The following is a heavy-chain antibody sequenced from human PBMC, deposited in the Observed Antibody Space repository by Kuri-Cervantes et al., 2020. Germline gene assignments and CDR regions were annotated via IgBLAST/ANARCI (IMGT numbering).Heavy chain of an antibody. Sequence: SQTLSLTCAVSGYSISSGYYWGWIRQPPGKGLEWIGSIYYSGSTYYNPSLKSRVTISVATSKNQFSLKLSSVTAADTAVYYCASDRGSGWYGVGGGVDYWGQGTLVTVSS. CDR3: ASDRGSGWYGVGGGVDY. CDR2: IYYSGST. V-gene: IGHV4-38-2*01. D-gene: IGHD6-19*01. CDR1: GYSISSGYY. J-gene: IGHJ4*02.